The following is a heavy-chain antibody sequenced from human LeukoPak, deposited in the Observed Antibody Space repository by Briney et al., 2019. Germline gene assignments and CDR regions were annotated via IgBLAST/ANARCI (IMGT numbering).Heavy chain of an antibody. CDR2: ISGSGGST. J-gene: IGHJ4*02. V-gene: IGHV3-23*01. Sequence: PGGSLRLSCAASGFTFSSYAMSWVRQAPGKGLEWVSAISGSGGSTYYADSVKGRFSISRDNSKNTLYLQMNSLRAEDTAVYYCAKHVVGIEGYFDYWGQGTLVTVSS. D-gene: IGHD1-26*01. CDR3: AKHVVGIEGYFDY. CDR1: GFTFSSYA.